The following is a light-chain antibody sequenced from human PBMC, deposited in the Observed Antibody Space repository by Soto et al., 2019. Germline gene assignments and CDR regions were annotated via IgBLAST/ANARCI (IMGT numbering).Light chain of an antibody. Sequence: DIVMTQSPLSLPVTPGEPASISCRSSQSLLNRNGQNCLDWYLQKPGQSPQLLIHMGFIRASGVPDRFSGSASGTYFTLTIRRVEAEDVGVYYCMQALESPPTFGGGTKVEIK. CDR3: MQALESPPT. V-gene: IGKV2-28*01. J-gene: IGKJ4*01. CDR1: QSLLNRNGQNC. CDR2: MGF.